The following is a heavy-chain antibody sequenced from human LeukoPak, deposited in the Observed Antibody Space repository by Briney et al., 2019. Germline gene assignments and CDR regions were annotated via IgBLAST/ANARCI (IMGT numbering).Heavy chain of an antibody. J-gene: IGHJ4*02. V-gene: IGHV4-31*03. D-gene: IGHD5-12*01. Sequence: SQTLSLTRTVSGGSISSCGYYWSWIRQHPGKGLEWIGYIYYSGSTYYNPSLKSRVTISVDTSKNQFSLKLSSVTAADTAVYYCARAHGSGYDPPSFDYWGQGTLVTVSS. CDR1: GGSISSCGYY. CDR3: ARAHGSGYDPPSFDY. CDR2: IYYSGST.